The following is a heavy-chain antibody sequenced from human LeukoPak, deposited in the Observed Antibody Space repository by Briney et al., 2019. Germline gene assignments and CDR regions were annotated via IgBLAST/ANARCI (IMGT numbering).Heavy chain of an antibody. CDR3: ARDEHVLRYFDWLSASYFDY. J-gene: IGHJ4*02. Sequence: ASVKVSCKASGYTFTSYAMHWVRQAPGQRLEWMGWINAGNGNTKYSQKFQGRVTITRDTSASTAYMELSSLRFEDTAVYYCARDEHVLRYFDWLSASYFDYWGQGTLVTVSS. D-gene: IGHD3-9*01. CDR2: INAGNGNT. CDR1: GYTFTSYA. V-gene: IGHV1-3*01.